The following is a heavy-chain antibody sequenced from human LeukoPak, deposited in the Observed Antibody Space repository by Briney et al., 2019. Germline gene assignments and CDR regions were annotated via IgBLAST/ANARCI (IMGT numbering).Heavy chain of an antibody. J-gene: IGHJ4*02. CDR2: ISSDGRDK. D-gene: IGHD6-19*01. CDR1: GFTFSSYA. CDR3: ARAPQTYSSGYYFDS. V-gene: IGHV3-30*03. Sequence: GGSLRLSCAASGFTFSSYAIHWVRQAPGKGLEWVAVISSDGRDKHHADSVKGRFTISRDNSKNTLYLQTNSLRAEDTAVYYCARAPQTYSSGYYFDSWGQGTLVTVSS.